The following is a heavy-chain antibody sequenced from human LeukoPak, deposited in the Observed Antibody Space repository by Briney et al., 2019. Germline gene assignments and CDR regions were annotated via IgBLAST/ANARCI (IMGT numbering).Heavy chain of an antibody. J-gene: IGHJ6*03. D-gene: IGHD6-13*01. CDR1: GYSISSGYY. CDR2: IYHSGST. CDR3: AREDIAAVPIYYMDA. Sequence: TSETLSLTCTVSGYSISSGYYWGWIRQPPGKGLEWIGSIYHSGSTYYNPSLKSRVTISVDTFKNQFSLKLSSVTAADTAVYYCAREDIAAVPIYYMDAWGKGTTVTVSS. V-gene: IGHV4-38-2*02.